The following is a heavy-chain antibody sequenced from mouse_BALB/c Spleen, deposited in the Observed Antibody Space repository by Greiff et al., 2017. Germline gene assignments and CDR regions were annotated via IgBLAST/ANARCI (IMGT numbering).Heavy chain of an antibody. CDR1: GFTFSDYY. D-gene: IGHD1-2*01. CDR3: AREFITTATAY. V-gene: IGHV5-4*02. Sequence: EVKLMESGGGLVKPGGSLKLSCAASGFTFSDYYMYWVRQTPEKRLEWVATISDGGSYTYYPDSVKGRFTISRDNAKNNLYLQMSSLKSEDTAMYYCAREFITTATAYWGQGTLVTVSA. CDR2: ISDGGSYT. J-gene: IGHJ3*01.